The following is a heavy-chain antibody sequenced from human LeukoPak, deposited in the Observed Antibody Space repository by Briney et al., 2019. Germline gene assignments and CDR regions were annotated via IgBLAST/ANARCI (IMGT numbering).Heavy chain of an antibody. J-gene: IGHJ5*02. Sequence: QPGGSLRLSCAASGFTFSSYWMHWVRQAPGKGLVWVSRINSDGSSTSYADSVKGRFTISRDNAKNTLYLQMNSLRAEDTAEYYCARDDARDSNYSDWFDPWGQGTLVTVSS. CDR1: GFTFSSYW. CDR3: ARDDARDSNYSDWFDP. V-gene: IGHV3-74*01. CDR2: INSDGSST. D-gene: IGHD4-11*01.